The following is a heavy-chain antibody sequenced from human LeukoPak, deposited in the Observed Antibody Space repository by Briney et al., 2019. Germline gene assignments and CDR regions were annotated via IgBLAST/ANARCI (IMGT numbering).Heavy chain of an antibody. V-gene: IGHV1-69*13. CDR2: IIPIFGTA. CDR3: ARGRIVVVTANNWFDP. D-gene: IGHD2-21*02. J-gene: IGHJ5*02. Sequence: SVKVSCKASGGTFGSYAISWVRQAPGQGLEWMGGIIPIFGTANYAQKFQGRVTITADESTSTAYMELSSLRSEDTAVYYCARGRIVVVTANNWFDPWGQGTLVTVSS. CDR1: GGTFGSYA.